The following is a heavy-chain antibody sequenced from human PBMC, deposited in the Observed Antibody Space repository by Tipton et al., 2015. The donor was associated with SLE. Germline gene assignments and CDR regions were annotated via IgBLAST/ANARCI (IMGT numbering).Heavy chain of an antibody. D-gene: IGHD3-22*01. CDR1: GGSISSYY. V-gene: IGHV4-59*01. Sequence: TLSLTCTVSGGSISSYYWSWIRQPPGKGLEWIGYIYYSGSTNYNPPHKSRVTISVDTSKNQFSLKVNSVTAADTAVYYCARGSDRSGYFGAFDIWAQGTMVTVSS. J-gene: IGHJ3*02. CDR2: IYYSGST. CDR3: ARGSDRSGYFGAFDI.